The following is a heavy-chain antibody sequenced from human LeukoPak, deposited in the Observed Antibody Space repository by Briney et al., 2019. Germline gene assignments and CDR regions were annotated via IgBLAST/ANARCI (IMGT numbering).Heavy chain of an antibody. J-gene: IGHJ4*02. CDR2: IYYSGSA. CDR3: ARRYSYGYRFDY. CDR1: GGSISDYS. D-gene: IGHD5-18*01. Sequence: KPSETLSLTCTVSGGSISDYSWSWIRQPPGKGLEWIGNIYYSGSANHNPSLKSRVTISVDTSKNQFSLKLSSVTAADTAVYYCARRYSYGYRFDYWGQGTLVTVSS. V-gene: IGHV4-59*08.